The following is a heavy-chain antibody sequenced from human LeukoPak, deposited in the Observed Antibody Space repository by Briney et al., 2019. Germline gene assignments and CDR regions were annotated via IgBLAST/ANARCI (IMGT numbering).Heavy chain of an antibody. CDR2: IYYSGST. V-gene: IGHV4-39*07. Sequence: SETLSLTCTVSGGSISSSSYYWGWIRQPPGKGLEWIGSIYYSGSTYYNPSLQCRVTISLDTSKNQLSLKLTSVTAADTAVYYCGREGKLNYGILVSWGQGTLVTVSS. D-gene: IGHD2-15*01. J-gene: IGHJ5*02. CDR3: GREGKLNYGILVS. CDR1: GGSISSSSYY.